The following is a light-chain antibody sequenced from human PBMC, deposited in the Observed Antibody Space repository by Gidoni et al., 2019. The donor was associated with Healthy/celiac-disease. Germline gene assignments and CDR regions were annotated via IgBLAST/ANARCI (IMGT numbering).Light chain of an antibody. CDR1: QSISSW. CDR2: DAS. J-gene: IGKJ1*01. V-gene: IGKV1-5*01. CDR3: QQYNSYSRT. Sequence: DIQMTQSPSTLSASVGDRVTITCRASQSISSWLAWYQQKPGKAPKLLIYDASSLESGVPSRRSGSGSGTEFTLTISSLQPDDFATYYCQQYNSYSRTFGQGTKVEIK.